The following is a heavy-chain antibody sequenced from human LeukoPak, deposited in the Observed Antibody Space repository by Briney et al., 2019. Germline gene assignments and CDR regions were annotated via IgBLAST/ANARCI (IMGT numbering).Heavy chain of an antibody. Sequence: SVTLSLTCTVSGDSISSYYWSWIRQPAGKGLEWIGRIYTSGNTKYNPSLKSRVTMSLDTSKNQFSLKLNSVTAADTAVYYCARGGVPGLVGTKVRRPWFDPWGQGTLVTVSS. CDR2: IYTSGNT. J-gene: IGHJ5*02. CDR1: GDSISSYY. CDR3: ARGGVPGLVGTKVRRPWFDP. V-gene: IGHV4-4*07. D-gene: IGHD1-7*01.